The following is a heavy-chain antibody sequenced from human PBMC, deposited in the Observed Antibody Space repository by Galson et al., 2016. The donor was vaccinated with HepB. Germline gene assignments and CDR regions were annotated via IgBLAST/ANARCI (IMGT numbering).Heavy chain of an antibody. CDR2: IYPGDSET. CDR1: GSSFTPYW. CDR3: ARGPTYYHDISQYGY. J-gene: IGHJ4*02. Sequence: QSGAEVKKPGESLKISCKGSGSSFTPYWIAWVRQMPGKGLECMGIIYPGDSETKYSPSFQGQVTISADKSISTAYLQWNGLKASDTAMDYCARGPTYYHDISQYGYWGQGTLVTVSS. V-gene: IGHV5-51*01. D-gene: IGHD3-22*01.